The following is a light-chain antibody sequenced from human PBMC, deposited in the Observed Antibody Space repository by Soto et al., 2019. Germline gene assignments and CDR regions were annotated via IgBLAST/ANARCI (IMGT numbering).Light chain of an antibody. CDR3: QSYDSSLSGYV. V-gene: IGLV1-40*01. Sequence: QSVLTQPPSVSGAPGQRVTISCTGSSSNIGAGYDVHWYQQLPGTAPKLLIYGSSNRPSGVPDRFSGSKSGTSASLAITGLQAEDEADYCCQSYDSSLSGYVFGTGTKVTVL. CDR1: SSNIGAGYD. J-gene: IGLJ1*01. CDR2: GSS.